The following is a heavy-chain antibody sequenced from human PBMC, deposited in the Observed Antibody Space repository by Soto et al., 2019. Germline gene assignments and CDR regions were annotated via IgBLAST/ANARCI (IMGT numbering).Heavy chain of an antibody. CDR2: IYYSGST. V-gene: IGHV4-59*08. D-gene: IGHD3-16*01. CDR1: GGSIRSYY. J-gene: IGHJ4*02. Sequence: SDTLSLTCSVSGGSIRSYYWSWIRQPPGKGLEWIGYIYYSGSTNYNPSLKSRVTISVDTSKNQFSLKLSSVTAADTAVYYCARRWGDYFDYWGQGTLVTVSS. CDR3: ARRWGDYFDY.